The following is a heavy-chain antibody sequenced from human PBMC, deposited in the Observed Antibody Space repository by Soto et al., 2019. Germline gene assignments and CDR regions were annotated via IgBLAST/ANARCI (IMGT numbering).Heavy chain of an antibody. CDR3: ARNGGGLAY. Sequence: EVRLLESGGGLVQPGGSLRLSCAASGFTFNNNDMIWVRQAPGKGLVWVSGIRFSSGATYYTDFVKGRFTISGDYSKNRLYLEMNSLRVEDTAVYYCARNGGGLAYWGQGTLVTVSS. CDR2: IRFSSGAT. J-gene: IGHJ4*02. V-gene: IGHV3-23*01. CDR1: GFTFNNND. D-gene: IGHD3-16*01.